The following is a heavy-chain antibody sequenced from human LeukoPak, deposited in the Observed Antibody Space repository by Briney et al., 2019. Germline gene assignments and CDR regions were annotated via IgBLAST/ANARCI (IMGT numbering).Heavy chain of an antibody. CDR3: ARRTGDYSNYPFDY. CDR2: ISAYNGNT. J-gene: IGHJ4*02. Sequence: ASVKVSCKASGYIFTSYGISWVRQAPGQGLEWMGWISAYNGNTNYAQKLQGRVTMTTDTSTSTAYMELRSLRYDDTAVHYCARRTGDYSNYPFDYWGQGTLVTVSS. V-gene: IGHV1-18*01. D-gene: IGHD4-11*01. CDR1: GYIFTSYG.